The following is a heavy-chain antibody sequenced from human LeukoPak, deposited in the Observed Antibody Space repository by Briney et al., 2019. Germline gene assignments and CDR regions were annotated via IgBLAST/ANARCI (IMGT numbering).Heavy chain of an antibody. CDR2: INRDGTST. CDR1: GFTFNTYG. D-gene: IGHD3-10*01. CDR3: ARESGFRGDAFDI. J-gene: IGHJ3*02. Sequence: GGSLRLSCAASGFTFNTYGMCWVRQAPGKGLAWVSHINRDGTSTTYADSVKGRFTMSRDNAKNSLYLQVNSLRAEDTAVYYCARESGFRGDAFDIWGQGTMVTVSS. V-gene: IGHV3-74*01.